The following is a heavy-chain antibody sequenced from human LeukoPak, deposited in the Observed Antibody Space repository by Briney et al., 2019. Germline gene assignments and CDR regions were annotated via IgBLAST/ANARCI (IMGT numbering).Heavy chain of an antibody. CDR2: INHSGST. V-gene: IGHV4-38-2*02. CDR1: VYSISSGYY. Sequence: SETLSLTCTVSVYSISSGYYWGWIRQPPGKGLEWIGEINHSGSTNYNPSLKSRVTISVDTSKNQFSLKLSSVTAADTAVYYCARGTAYYVNDYWGQGALVTVSS. D-gene: IGHD1-26*01. CDR3: ARGTAYYVNDY. J-gene: IGHJ4*02.